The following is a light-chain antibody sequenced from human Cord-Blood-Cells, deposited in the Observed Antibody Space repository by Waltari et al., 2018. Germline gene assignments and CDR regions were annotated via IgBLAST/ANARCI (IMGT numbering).Light chain of an antibody. Sequence: DIVMTQSPDSLAVSLGARATINCKASQSVLYSSNNKNYLAWYQQKPVQPPKLLIYWASTRESGVPDRFSGSGSGTDFTLTISSLQAEDVAVYYCQQYYSTPPTFGGGTKVEIK. CDR2: WAS. J-gene: IGKJ4*01. V-gene: IGKV4-1*01. CDR1: QSVLYSSNNKNY. CDR3: QQYYSTPPT.